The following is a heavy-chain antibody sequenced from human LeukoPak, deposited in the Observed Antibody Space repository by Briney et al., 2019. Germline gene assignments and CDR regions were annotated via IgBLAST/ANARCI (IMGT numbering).Heavy chain of an antibody. CDR1: GGSINSDTSY. D-gene: IGHD2-21*02. Sequence: KPSQTLSLTCTVSGGSINSDTSYWGWVRQPPGKGLEWIGNIYSSGSTYYNSSLKSRVTISIDTSNNQVSLKMSSMTAADTAVYYCAKSDGYGLIDSWGQGTLVTVSS. J-gene: IGHJ5*01. CDR3: AKSDGYGLIDS. V-gene: IGHV4-39*01. CDR2: IYSSGST.